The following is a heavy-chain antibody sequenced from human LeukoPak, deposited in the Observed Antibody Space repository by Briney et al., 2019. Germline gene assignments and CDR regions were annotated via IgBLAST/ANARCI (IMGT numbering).Heavy chain of an antibody. CDR3: ARSSYYYDSSGYARFDY. J-gene: IGHJ4*02. Sequence: PSETLSLTCAVFGGSFSGYYWSWIRQPAGKGLEWIGRIYTSGSTNYNPSLKSRVTMSVDTSKNQFSLKLSSVTAADTAVYYCARSSYYYDSSGYARFDYWGQGTLVIVSS. D-gene: IGHD3-22*01. V-gene: IGHV4-4*07. CDR2: IYTSGST. CDR1: GGSFSGYY.